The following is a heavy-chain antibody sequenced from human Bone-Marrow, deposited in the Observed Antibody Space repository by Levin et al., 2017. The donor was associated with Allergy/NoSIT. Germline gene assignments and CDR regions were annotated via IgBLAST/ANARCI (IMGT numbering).Heavy chain of an antibody. CDR3: AGGVVPAAILGVVVVAAGDY. D-gene: IGHD2-15*01. CDR2: ISGSGGST. Sequence: GESLKISCAASGFTFSSYAMSWVRQAPGKGLEWVSAISGSGGSTYYADSVKGRFTISRDNSKNTLYLQMNSLRAEDTAVYYCAGGVVPAAILGVVVVAAGDYWGQGTLVTVSS. CDR1: GFTFSSYA. V-gene: IGHV3-23*01. J-gene: IGHJ4*02.